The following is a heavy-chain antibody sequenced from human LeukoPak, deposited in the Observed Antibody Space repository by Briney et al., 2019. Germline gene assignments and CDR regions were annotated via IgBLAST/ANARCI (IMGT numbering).Heavy chain of an antibody. V-gene: IGHV3-23*01. Sequence: GGSLRLSCTTSGFTFSSSAMSWVRQAPGKGLEWVSDINSSGGRTYYADSVKGRFTISRDNSKNTLFLQMNSLRAEDTAVYYCARDEYNWNVDAFDIWGQGTVVTVSS. CDR3: ARDEYNWNVDAFDI. CDR1: GFTFSSSA. CDR2: INSSGGRT. D-gene: IGHD1-20*01. J-gene: IGHJ3*02.